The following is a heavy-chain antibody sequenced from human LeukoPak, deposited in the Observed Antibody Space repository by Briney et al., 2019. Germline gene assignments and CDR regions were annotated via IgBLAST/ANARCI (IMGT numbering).Heavy chain of an antibody. CDR2: IYSGDIT. V-gene: IGHV3-53*01. J-gene: IGHJ6*03. CDR1: GFTVRNNH. CDR3: ARGGKSFDYYYYMDV. D-gene: IGHD3-16*02. Sequence: GGSLRLSCAASGFTVRNNHMSWVRQAPGKGLEWVSGIYSGDITYYADSVKGRFTISRDSSTNTLYLQMNSLRAADTAVYYCARGGKSFDYYYYMDVWGKGTTVTISS.